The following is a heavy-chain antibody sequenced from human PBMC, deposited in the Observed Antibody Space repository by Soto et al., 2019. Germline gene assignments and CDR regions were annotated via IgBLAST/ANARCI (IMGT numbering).Heavy chain of an antibody. CDR1: GFTFSGFA. CDR2: ISYDGSNK. D-gene: IGHD2-15*01. Sequence: QVQLVESGGGVVQPGRSLRLSCAASGFTFSGFAMHWVRQAPGKGLEWVAVISYDGSNKYYADSVKGRFTISRDNSKNTLYVQMNSLRAEDAAVYCCARFKGCSGGSCYSHFDYWGQGTLVTVSS. CDR3: ARFKGCSGGSCYSHFDY. J-gene: IGHJ4*02. V-gene: IGHV3-30-3*01.